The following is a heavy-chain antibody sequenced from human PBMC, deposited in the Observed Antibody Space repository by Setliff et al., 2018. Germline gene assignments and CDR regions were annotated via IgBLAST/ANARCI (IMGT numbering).Heavy chain of an antibody. CDR1: GGSISSNY. CDR2: IYTSGXT. CDR3: VRVEAGYCSSTSCYVVGAFDI. V-gene: IGHV4-4*08. J-gene: IGHJ3*02. D-gene: IGHD2-2*03. Sequence: SETLSLTCTVSGGSISSNYWSWVRQPRGKGLEWIGYIYTSGXTNYNPSLKSRGTISVDTSRNQFSLKLSSVTAADTAVYYCVRVEAGYCSSTSCYVVGAFDIWGQGTMVTVSS.